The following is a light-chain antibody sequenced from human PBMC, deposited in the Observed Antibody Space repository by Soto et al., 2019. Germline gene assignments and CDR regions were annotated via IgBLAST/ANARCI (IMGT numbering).Light chain of an antibody. CDR1: QDISNY. Sequence: DIQMTQSPSSLSASVGDRVTITCQASQDISNYLNWYQQKPGKAPKLLIYEASNLETGVPSRFSGSGTGTDFTYPITSLQPEDIATYYCQQYDTLPPETFGQGTKLEIK. CDR3: QQYDTLPPET. V-gene: IGKV1-33*01. CDR2: EAS. J-gene: IGKJ2*01.